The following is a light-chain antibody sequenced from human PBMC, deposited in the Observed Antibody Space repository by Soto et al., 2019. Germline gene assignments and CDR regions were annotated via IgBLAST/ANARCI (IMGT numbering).Light chain of an antibody. CDR1: QSVSSSY. CDR3: QQYNSYPWT. V-gene: IGKV3-20*01. Sequence: IVLTQPPGTLSLSPGERATLSCRASQSVSSSYLAWYQHKPGQAPRLLIYGASSRATGIPDRFSGSGSGTDFTLTISSLQPDDFATYYCQQYNSYPWTFGQGTKVDI. J-gene: IGKJ1*01. CDR2: GAS.